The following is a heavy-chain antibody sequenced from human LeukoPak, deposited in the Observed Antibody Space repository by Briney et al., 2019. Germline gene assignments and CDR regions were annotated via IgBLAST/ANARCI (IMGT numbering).Heavy chain of an antibody. V-gene: IGHV4-30-4*01. Sequence: PSETLSLTCTVSGGSISSGDYYWSWIRQPPGKGLEWIGYIYYSGSTYYNPSLKSRVTISVDTSKNQFSLKLSSVTAADTAVYYCARLAGTYYYDSSGYPDAFDIWGQGTMVTVSS. CDR1: GGSISSGDYY. CDR3: ARLAGTYYYDSSGYPDAFDI. CDR2: IYYSGST. D-gene: IGHD3-22*01. J-gene: IGHJ3*02.